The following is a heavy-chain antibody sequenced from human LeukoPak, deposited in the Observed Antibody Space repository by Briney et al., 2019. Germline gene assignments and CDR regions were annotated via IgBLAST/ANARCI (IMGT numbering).Heavy chain of an antibody. CDR2: ISSSSSTI. V-gene: IGHV3-48*01. D-gene: IGHD5-24*01. J-gene: IGHJ6*02. CDR1: GFTFSSYS. Sequence: GGSLRLSCAASGFTFSSYSMNWVRQAPGKGLEWVSYISSSSSTIYYADSVKGRFTISRDDAKNSLYLQMNSLRAEDTAVYYCARSPRDGYNLNYYYGMDVWGQGTTVTVSS. CDR3: ARSPRDGYNLNYYYGMDV.